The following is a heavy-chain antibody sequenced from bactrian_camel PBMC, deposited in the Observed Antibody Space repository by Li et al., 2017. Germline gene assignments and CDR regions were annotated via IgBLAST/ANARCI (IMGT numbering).Heavy chain of an antibody. V-gene: IGHV3S63*01. D-gene: IGHD1*01. CDR3: AAERRVRLNYGGISSLDPDEYVY. Sequence: HVQLVESGRGSVQAGGSLRLSCGFSGYTSGYTYDNYCMAWFRQSPGKEREWVASIRPGATTTAYASSVRGRFSISKDNAKNTLYLHMTSLKPEDSGMYYCAAERRVRLNYGGISSLDPDEYVYWGQGTQVTV. CDR2: IRPGATTT. J-gene: IGHJ4*01. CDR1: GYTSGYTYDNYC.